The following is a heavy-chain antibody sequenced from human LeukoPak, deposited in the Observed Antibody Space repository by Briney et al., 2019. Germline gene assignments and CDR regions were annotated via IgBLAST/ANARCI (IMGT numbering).Heavy chain of an antibody. CDR2: IYYSWST. V-gene: IGHV4-39*01. CDR1: GGSISSSSYY. J-gene: IGHJ4*02. Sequence: PSETLSLTCTVSGGSISSSSYYWGWIRQPPGKGLEWIGSIYYSWSTYYNPSLKSRVTISVDTSKNQFSLKLSSVTAADTAVYYCARYIEMATIDYFDYWGQGTLVTVSS. D-gene: IGHD5-24*01. CDR3: ARYIEMATIDYFDY.